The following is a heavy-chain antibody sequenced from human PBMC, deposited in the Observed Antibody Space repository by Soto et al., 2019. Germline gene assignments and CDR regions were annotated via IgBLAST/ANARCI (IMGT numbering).Heavy chain of an antibody. CDR1: GGFVSSGSYY. J-gene: IGHJ3*02. Sequence: QVQLQQWGAGLLKPSETLSLTCAVYGGFVSSGSYYWSWIRQPPGKGLEWIGEMSHSGGTHFNPSLKRRVTISVDTSKNQFSLKMSSVTAADTALYYCARVERGTATTVVDAFDIWGPGTMVTFSS. CDR2: MSHSGGT. V-gene: IGHV4-34*01. CDR3: ARVERGTATTVVDAFDI. D-gene: IGHD1-1*01.